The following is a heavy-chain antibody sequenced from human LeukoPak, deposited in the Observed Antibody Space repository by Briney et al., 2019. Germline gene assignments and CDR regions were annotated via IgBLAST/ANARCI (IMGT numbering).Heavy chain of an antibody. V-gene: IGHV1-69*13. CDR1: GGTFSSYA. Sequence: GASVKVSCKASGGTFSSYAISWVRQAPGQGLEWMGGIIPIFGTANYAQKFQGGVTITADESTSTAYMELSSLRSEDTAVYYCAMVGYCSSTSCLGREDYYYYGMDVWGQGTTVTVSS. J-gene: IGHJ6*02. D-gene: IGHD2-2*03. CDR3: AMVGYCSSTSCLGREDYYYYGMDV. CDR2: IIPIFGTA.